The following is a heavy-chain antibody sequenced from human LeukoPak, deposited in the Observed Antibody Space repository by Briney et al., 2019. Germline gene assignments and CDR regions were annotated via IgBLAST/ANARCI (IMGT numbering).Heavy chain of an antibody. CDR3: ARLGGGYYDSSGYYYFDY. CDR1: GGSISSYY. CDR2: IYYSGST. Sequence: SETLSLTCTVSGGSISSYYWSWIRQPPGKGPEWIGYIYYSGSTNYNPSLKSRVTISVDTSKNQFSLKLSSVTAADTAVYYCARLGGGYYDSSGYYYFDYWGQGTLVTVSS. D-gene: IGHD3-22*01. J-gene: IGHJ4*02. V-gene: IGHV4-59*08.